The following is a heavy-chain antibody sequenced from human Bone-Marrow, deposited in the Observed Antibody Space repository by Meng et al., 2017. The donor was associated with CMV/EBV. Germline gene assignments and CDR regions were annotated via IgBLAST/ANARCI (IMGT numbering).Heavy chain of an antibody. J-gene: IGHJ4*02. Sequence: GGSLRLSCAASGFTFSSYWMHWVRQAPGKGLVWVSRINSDGSSTRSADSVKGRFTISRDNAKNSVYLQMDSLRVEDTALYYCVRGWPVIWGQGTLVTVSS. D-gene: IGHD2-21*01. CDR2: INSDGSST. CDR1: GFTFSSYW. V-gene: IGHV3-74*01. CDR3: VRGWPVI.